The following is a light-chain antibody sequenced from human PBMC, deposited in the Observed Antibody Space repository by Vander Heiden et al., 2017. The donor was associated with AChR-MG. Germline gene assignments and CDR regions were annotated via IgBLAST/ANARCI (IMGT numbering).Light chain of an antibody. J-gene: IGKJ1*01. CDR3: QHVYSAPRM. CDR1: QSISSY. V-gene: IGKV1-39*01. CDR2: GAS. Sequence: DIQMTQSPSSLSASVGDRVTITCRASQSISSYLNWYHQKPGKAPNLLIYGASNLQSGVPSRFSGSGSGTDFTLTISSLQPEDFATYYCQHVYSAPRMFGRGTKVEIK.